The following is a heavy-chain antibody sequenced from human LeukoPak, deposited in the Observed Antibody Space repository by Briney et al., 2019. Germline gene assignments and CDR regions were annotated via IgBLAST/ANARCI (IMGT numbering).Heavy chain of an antibody. CDR1: GVSISSGGYY. CDR3: ARSPYCTGGSCYLLY. D-gene: IGHD2-15*01. Sequence: SETLSLTCTGSGVSISSGGYYWRWIRQYPGKGLERIGYIYYGRSTYYTPSLKSRVTISVDTSENQFSLSLSSVTAADTAVYYCARSPYCTGGSCYLLYWGQGTLVTVSS. CDR2: IYYGRST. V-gene: IGHV4-31*03. J-gene: IGHJ4*02.